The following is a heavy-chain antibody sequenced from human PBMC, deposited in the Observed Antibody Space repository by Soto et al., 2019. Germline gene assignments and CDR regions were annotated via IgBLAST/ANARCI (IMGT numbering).Heavy chain of an antibody. V-gene: IGHV3-23*01. D-gene: IGHD5-12*01. CDR3: AKDLGGYNQYHYYGMDV. Sequence: GGSLRLSCAASGFIFSSYALNWVRQSPGKGLEWVSTISSSGDSTYYADSVKGRFTISRDNSKSTLYLQMNSLRAADTAVYYCAKDLGGYNQYHYYGMDVWGQGTTVTVSS. CDR2: ISSSGDST. J-gene: IGHJ6*02. CDR1: GFIFSSYA.